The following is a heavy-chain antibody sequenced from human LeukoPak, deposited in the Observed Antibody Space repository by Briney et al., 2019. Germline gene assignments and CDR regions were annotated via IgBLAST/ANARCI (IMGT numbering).Heavy chain of an antibody. CDR1: GYTLTELS. V-gene: IGHV1-24*01. Sequence: ASVTVSCKVSGYTLTELSMHWVRQAPGKGLEWMGGFDPEDGETIYAQKFQGRVTMTEDTSTDTAYMELSSLRSDDTAVYFCARDQSLVAYSSTWFDYWGQGTLVIVSS. CDR3: ARDQSLVAYSSTWFDY. J-gene: IGHJ4*02. CDR2: FDPEDGET. D-gene: IGHD6-13*01.